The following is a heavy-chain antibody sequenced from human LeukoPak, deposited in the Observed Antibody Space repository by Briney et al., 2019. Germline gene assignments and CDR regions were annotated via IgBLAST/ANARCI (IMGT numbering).Heavy chain of an antibody. CDR3: ARNHGTWLQSQFGF. CDR1: GYSFTSYW. CDR2: IYPCDSDT. J-gene: IGHJ4*02. Sequence: NHGESLKISCKASGYSFTSYWIGWVRPMPGKGLEWMWIIYPCDSDTRYSPSFQGQVTTSADKSITPTYLQWSTLKASDTAMYYCARNHGTWLQSQFGFWGQGTLVTVSS. D-gene: IGHD5-24*01. V-gene: IGHV5-51*01.